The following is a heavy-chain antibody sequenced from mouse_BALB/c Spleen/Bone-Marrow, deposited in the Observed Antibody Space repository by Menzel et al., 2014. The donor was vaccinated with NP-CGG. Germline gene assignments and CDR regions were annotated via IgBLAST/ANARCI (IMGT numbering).Heavy chain of an antibody. CDR2: IDPSDNYT. Sequence: QVQLQQSGAELVRPGASVKLSCKASGYSFTSNWMNWVKQRPGQGLEWIGAIDPSDNYTHYNQEFKGKATLTVDTSSSTAYMQLSSLTSEDSAVYYCTNLGTYWGQGTLVTVSA. D-gene: IGHD2-14*01. V-gene: IGHV1S127*01. CDR1: GYSFTSNW. CDR3: TNLGTY. J-gene: IGHJ3*01.